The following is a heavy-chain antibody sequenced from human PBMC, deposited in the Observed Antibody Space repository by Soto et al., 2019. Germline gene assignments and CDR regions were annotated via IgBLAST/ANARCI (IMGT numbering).Heavy chain of an antibody. CDR3: ATVSRGYSYGPPEGYYYGMDV. D-gene: IGHD5-18*01. CDR1: GYTLTELS. V-gene: IGHV1-24*01. CDR2: FDPEGGET. J-gene: IGHJ6*02. Sequence: ASVKVSCKVSGYTLTELSMHWVRQAPGKGLEWMGGFDPEGGETIYAQKFQGRVTMTEDTSTDTAYMELSSLRSEDTAVYYCATVSRGYSYGPPEGYYYGMDVWGQGTTVTVSS.